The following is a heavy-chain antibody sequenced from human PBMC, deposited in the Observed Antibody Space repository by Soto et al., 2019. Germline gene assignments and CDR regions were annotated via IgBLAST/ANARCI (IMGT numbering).Heavy chain of an antibody. CDR1: GASISSGDSY. V-gene: IGHV4-31*03. CDR3: AREFRCTDTSCQGGYYYYNMDV. Sequence: QVQLQESGPGLVKPSQTLSLTCTVSGASISSGDSYWSWIRQHPGKALEWIGHIYYTGNAYYNRSLKIRTTISLDTSRNQFSLKLTSVTAADTALYYCAREFRCTDTSCQGGYYYYNMDVWGQGTAVSVSS. CDR2: IYYTGNA. D-gene: IGHD2-2*01. J-gene: IGHJ6*02.